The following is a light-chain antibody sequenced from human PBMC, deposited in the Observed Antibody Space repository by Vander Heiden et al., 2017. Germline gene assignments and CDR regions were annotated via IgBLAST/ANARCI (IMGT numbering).Light chain of an antibody. CDR3: GTWDSSLRGGV. CDR1: SSNIGNNY. V-gene: IGLV1-51*01. Sequence: QSVLTQPPSVSAAPGPKVTISCSGSSSNIGNNYVSWYQQLPGTAPKLLIYDNNKRPSGIPDQFSGSKSGTSATLGITGLQTGDEADYYCGTWDSSLRGGVFGGGTKLTVL. CDR2: DNN. J-gene: IGLJ3*02.